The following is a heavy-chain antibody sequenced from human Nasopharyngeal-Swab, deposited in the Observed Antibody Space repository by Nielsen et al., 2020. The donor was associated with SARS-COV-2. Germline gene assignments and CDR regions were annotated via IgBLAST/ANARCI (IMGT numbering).Heavy chain of an antibody. CDR2: IGGTGGST. Sequence: GGSLRLSCAASGFTFSSYAMNWVRQAPGKGLEWVSAIGGTGGSTYYADSVKGQFIISRDNSKNTLYLQMNSLRAEDTAVYYCAKDRGCSGGSCYVHWYFDLWGRGTLVTVSS. CDR3: AKDRGCSGGSCYVHWYFDL. V-gene: IGHV3-23*01. D-gene: IGHD2-15*01. J-gene: IGHJ2*01. CDR1: GFTFSSYA.